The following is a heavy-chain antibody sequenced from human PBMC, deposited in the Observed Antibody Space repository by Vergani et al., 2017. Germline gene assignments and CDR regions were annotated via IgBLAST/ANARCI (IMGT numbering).Heavy chain of an antibody. CDR1: GGSISSYY. Sequence: QVQLQESGPGLVKPSETLSLTCTVSGGSISSYYWSWIRQPPGKGLEWIGYIYYSGSTNYNPSLKSRVTISVDTSKNQFSLKLSSVTAADTAVYYYARGERVDAFDIWGQGTMVTVSS. D-gene: IGHD1-1*01. CDR3: ARGERVDAFDI. V-gene: IGHV4-59*01. J-gene: IGHJ3*02. CDR2: IYYSGST.